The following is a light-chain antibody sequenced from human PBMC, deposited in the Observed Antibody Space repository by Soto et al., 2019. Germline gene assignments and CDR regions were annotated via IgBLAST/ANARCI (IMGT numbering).Light chain of an antibody. Sequence: QSALTQPASVSGSPGQSITISCTGTSNDIGRFNYVSWYQQHPGKAPKLIIYEVTDRPSGVSTRFSGSKSGNTASLTISRLQAEDEADYYCSSYTSGSTLVVFGGGTKVTVL. CDR3: SSYTSGSTLVV. V-gene: IGLV2-14*01. CDR2: EVT. CDR1: SNDIGRFNY. J-gene: IGLJ2*01.